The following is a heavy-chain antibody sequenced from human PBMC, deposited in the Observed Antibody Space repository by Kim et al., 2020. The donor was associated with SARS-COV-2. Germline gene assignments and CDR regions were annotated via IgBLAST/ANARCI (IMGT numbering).Heavy chain of an antibody. D-gene: IGHD6-13*01. J-gene: IGHJ3*02. Sequence: GGSLRLSCAASGFTFSSYSMNWVRQAPGKGLEWVSSISSSSSYIYYADSVKGRFTISRDSAKNSLYLQMNSLRAEDTAVYYCARAWGSSWPLDAFDIWGQGTMVTVSS. CDR3: ARAWGSSWPLDAFDI. V-gene: IGHV3-21*01. CDR1: GFTFSSYS. CDR2: ISSSSSYI.